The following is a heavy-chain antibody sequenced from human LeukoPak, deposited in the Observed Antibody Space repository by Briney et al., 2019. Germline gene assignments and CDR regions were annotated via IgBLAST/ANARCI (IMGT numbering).Heavy chain of an antibody. D-gene: IGHD3-9*01. J-gene: IGHJ4*02. CDR2: ISSSGSTI. V-gene: IGHV3-48*03. CDR1: GFTFSSYE. Sequence: GGSLRLSCAASGFTFSSYEMNWVRQAPGKGLEWVSYISSSGSTIYYADSVKGRFTISRDNAKNSLYLQMNSLRAEDTAVYYCAKVYFDWLTYYFDYWGQGTLVTVSS. CDR3: AKVYFDWLTYYFDY.